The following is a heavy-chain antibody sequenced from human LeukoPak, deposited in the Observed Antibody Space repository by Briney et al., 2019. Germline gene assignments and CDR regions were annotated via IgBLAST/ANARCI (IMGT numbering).Heavy chain of an antibody. D-gene: IGHD3-16*02. V-gene: IGHV4-34*01. CDR2: VTHSGIT. CDR3: ARVLRYLHWTVDA. Sequence: SETLSLTCAVYGGSFSGYYWSWIRQPPGKGLEWIGEVTHSGITNSNASLKSRVTMSVDMSKNQFSLKMTSVTAADTAVYYCARVLRYLHWTVDAWSQGTAITVSS. CDR1: GGSFSGYY. J-gene: IGHJ6*02.